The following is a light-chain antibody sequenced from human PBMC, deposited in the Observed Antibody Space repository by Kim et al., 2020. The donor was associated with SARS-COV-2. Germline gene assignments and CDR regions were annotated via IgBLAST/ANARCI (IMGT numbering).Light chain of an antibody. J-gene: IGLJ2*01. CDR2: RDN. Sequence: ELTQPPSASGTLGQRVTISCSGRRSNIGTNYVYWYPQLTGTAPKLLIYRDNQRPSGVPHRFSGSKSGTSASLAIIGLRTEDGAHYYCAAWDDSLSGVFFGGGTQLTFL. CDR3: AAWDDSLSGVF. CDR1: RSNIGTNY. V-gene: IGLV1-47*01.